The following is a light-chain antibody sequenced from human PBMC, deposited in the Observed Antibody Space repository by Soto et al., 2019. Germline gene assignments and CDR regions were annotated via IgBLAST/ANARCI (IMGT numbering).Light chain of an antibody. V-gene: IGKV1-39*01. Sequence: DVQLTQSPSSLSASIGDTVTISCRSTQSIATSVNWYQQKTGKPPALLIYGASALQIGVPHRFSASGSGTEFTLAITSLQHEDFATYYCEQSYSLPRTFGQGTRVDLK. CDR3: EQSYSLPRT. J-gene: IGKJ1*01. CDR1: QSIATS. CDR2: GAS.